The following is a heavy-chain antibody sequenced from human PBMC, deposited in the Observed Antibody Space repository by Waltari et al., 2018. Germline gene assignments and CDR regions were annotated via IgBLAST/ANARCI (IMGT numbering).Heavy chain of an antibody. J-gene: IGHJ6*02. V-gene: IGHV4-39*07. CDR1: GGSISSSSYY. D-gene: IGHD3-22*01. CDR3: ARDRKYYYDSSGYYYGMDV. CDR2: IHYSGST. Sequence: QLQLQESGPGLVKPSETLSLTCTVSGGSISSSSYYWGWIHQPPGKGLEWIGSIHYSGSTYYNPSLKSRVTISVDTSKNQFSLKLSSVTAADTAVYYCARDRKYYYDSSGYYYGMDVWGQGTTVTVSS.